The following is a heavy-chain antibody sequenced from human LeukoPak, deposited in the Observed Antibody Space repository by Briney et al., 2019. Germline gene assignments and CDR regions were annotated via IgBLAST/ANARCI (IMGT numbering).Heavy chain of an antibody. D-gene: IGHD3-22*01. CDR3: AKVLHYYDSSGPFDY. CDR1: GFTFSSYW. CDR2: IKQDGSEK. V-gene: IGHV3-7*03. J-gene: IGHJ4*02. Sequence: GGSLRLSCAASGFTFSSYWMSWVRQAPGKGLEWVANIKQDGSEKYYADSVKGRFTISRDNAKNSLYLQMNSLRAEDTALYYCAKVLHYYDSSGPFDYWGQGTLVTVSS.